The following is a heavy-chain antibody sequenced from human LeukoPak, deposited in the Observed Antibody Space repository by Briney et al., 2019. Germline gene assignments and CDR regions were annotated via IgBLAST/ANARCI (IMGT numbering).Heavy chain of an antibody. CDR1: GGSVNSGTYY. J-gene: IGHJ4*02. CDR3: ARDSYYDFWSGYLDY. CDR2: IYYSGST. D-gene: IGHD3-3*01. V-gene: IGHV4-61*01. Sequence: SETLSLTCSVSGGSVNSGTYYWSWIRQPPGKGLEWIGYIYYSGSTNYNPSLKSRVTISVDTSKNQFSLKLSSVTAADTAVYYCARDSYYDFWSGYLDYWGQGTLVTVSS.